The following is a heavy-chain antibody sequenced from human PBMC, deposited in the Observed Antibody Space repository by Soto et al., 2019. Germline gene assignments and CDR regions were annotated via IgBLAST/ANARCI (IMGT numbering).Heavy chain of an antibody. J-gene: IGHJ6*02. V-gene: IGHV1-18*01. CDR3: ARGIGGWFGVAYYYGMDV. CDR2: ISPYNGNT. D-gene: IGHD3-10*01. CDR1: GYTFTSYG. Sequence: QVQLVQSGAEVKKPGASVKVSCKASGYTFTSYGISWVRQAPGQGLEWMGWISPYNGNTNYAQKLQGRVTMTTDTSKSTAYMDLRSLRSDDTAVYYCARGIGGWFGVAYYYGMDVWGQGTTVTVSS.